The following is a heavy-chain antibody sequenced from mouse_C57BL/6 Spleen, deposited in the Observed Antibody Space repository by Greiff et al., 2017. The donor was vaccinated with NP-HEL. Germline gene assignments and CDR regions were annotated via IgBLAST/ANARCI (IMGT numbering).Heavy chain of an antibody. CDR1: GFSLTSYG. CDR3: ARKGAQATIAY. D-gene: IGHD3-2*02. Sequence: QVQLKQSGPGLVQPSQSLSITCTVSGFSLTSYGVHWVRQSPGKGLEWLGVIWSGGSTDYNAAFISRLSISKDNSKSQVFFKMNSLQADDTAIYYCARKGAQATIAYWGQGTLVTVSA. J-gene: IGHJ3*01. CDR2: IWSGGST. V-gene: IGHV2-2*01.